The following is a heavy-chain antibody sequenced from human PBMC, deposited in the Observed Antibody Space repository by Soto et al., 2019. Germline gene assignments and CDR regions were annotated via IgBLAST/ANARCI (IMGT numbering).Heavy chain of an antibody. CDR3: AKSYCSGGSCYSPMRQYGMDV. J-gene: IGHJ6*02. V-gene: IGHV3-30*18. D-gene: IGHD2-15*01. CDR2: ISYDGSNK. Sequence: HPGGSLRLSCAASGFTFSSYGMHWVRQAPGKGLEWVAVISYDGSNKYYADSVKGRFTISRDNSKNTLYLQMNSLRAEDTAVYYCAKSYCSGGSCYSPMRQYGMDVWGQGTTVTVSS. CDR1: GFTFSSYG.